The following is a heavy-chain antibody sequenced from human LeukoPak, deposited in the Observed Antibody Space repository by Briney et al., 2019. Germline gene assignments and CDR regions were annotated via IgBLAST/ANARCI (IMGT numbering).Heavy chain of an antibody. Sequence: HPGGSLRLSCAASGFTFSSYAMSWVRQAPGKGLEWVSAISGSGGSTYYADSVKGRFTISRDNSKNTLYLQMNSLRAEDTAVYYCAKDPKFGVVHPQSFDYWGQGTLVTVSS. V-gene: IGHV3-23*01. D-gene: IGHD3-3*01. CDR1: GFTFSSYA. J-gene: IGHJ4*02. CDR2: ISGSGGST. CDR3: AKDPKFGVVHPQSFDY.